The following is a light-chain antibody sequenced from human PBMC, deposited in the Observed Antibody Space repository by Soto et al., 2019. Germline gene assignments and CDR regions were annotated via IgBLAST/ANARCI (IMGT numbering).Light chain of an antibody. V-gene: IGLV1-47*01. CDR1: RSNIGSNY. J-gene: IGLJ7*01. CDR3: VAWDDSLSGGV. Sequence: QSVLTQPPTASGTPGQRVTISCSGSRSNIGSNYVYWYQQVPGTAPKLLIYRNDQRPSGVPDRFSGSKSGTSASLAISGLRSEDEADYYCVAWDDSLSGGVFGGGIQLTVL. CDR2: RND.